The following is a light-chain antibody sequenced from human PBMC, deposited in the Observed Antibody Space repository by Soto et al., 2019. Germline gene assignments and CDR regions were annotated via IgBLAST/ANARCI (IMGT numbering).Light chain of an antibody. J-gene: IGKJ1*01. V-gene: IGKV3-15*01. CDR1: QSISSN. CDR3: QQYNTWPRT. Sequence: EMVMTQSPGTLSVSPGERASLSCRASQSISSNLAWYQHKPGQPPRLLIYDASIRDTGIPARFSGRGFGTKFTLTITSLQSEDFAVYYCQQYNTWPRTFGQGTKVDIK. CDR2: DAS.